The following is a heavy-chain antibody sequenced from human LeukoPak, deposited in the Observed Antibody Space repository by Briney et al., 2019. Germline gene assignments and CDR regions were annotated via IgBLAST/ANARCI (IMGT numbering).Heavy chain of an antibody. CDR2: ISGSGNSI. D-gene: IGHD3-10*01. J-gene: IGHJ6*02. CDR1: GFTFSTYS. Sequence: GGSLRLSCAASGFTFSTYSMNWVRQAPGKGLEWVAYISGSGNSIYCADSVKGRFTISRDNARNSLYLQMSSLTNEDTAVYYCARIGGPGYYYYGMDVWGQGTTVTVSS. CDR3: ARIGGPGYYYYGMDV. V-gene: IGHV3-48*02.